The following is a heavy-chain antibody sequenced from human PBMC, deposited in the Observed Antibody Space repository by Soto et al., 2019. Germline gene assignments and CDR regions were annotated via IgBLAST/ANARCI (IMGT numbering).Heavy chain of an antibody. J-gene: IGHJ4*02. V-gene: IGHV3-23*01. CDR1: GFTFIIFA. D-gene: IGHD7-27*01. CDR2: ISGSGGST. Sequence: GWSLRLSCAASGFTFIIFAISWVRQSPGKGLEWVSTISGSGGSTYYADAVKGRLTISRDNSMGTLYLQMKSLRVEDTAIYYCAKEVSLGSTVDLGYWGQGTLVTVSS. CDR3: AKEVSLGSTVDLGY.